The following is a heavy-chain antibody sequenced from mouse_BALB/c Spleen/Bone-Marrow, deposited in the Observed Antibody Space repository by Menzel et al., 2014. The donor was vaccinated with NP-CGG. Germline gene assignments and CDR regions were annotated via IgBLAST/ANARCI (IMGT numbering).Heavy chain of an antibody. D-gene: IGHD2-4*01. CDR1: GYTFTSYW. J-gene: IGHJ4*01. Sequence: VQLQQSGTVLARPGASVKMSCKASGYTFTSYWVHWVKQRPGQGLEWIGAIYPGNSDTSYNQKFKGKAKLTAVTSTSTAYMELSSLTNEDSAVYYCTHDYDYYAMNYWGQGTSVTVSS. V-gene: IGHV1-5*01. CDR2: IYPGNSDT. CDR3: THDYDYYAMNY.